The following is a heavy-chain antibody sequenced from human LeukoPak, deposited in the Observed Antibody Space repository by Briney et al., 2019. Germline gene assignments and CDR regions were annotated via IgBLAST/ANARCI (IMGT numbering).Heavy chain of an antibody. J-gene: IGHJ4*02. CDR3: ARGRTQYCSSTSCYTGDY. CDR2: ISGSGGST. V-gene: IGHV3-23*01. CDR1: GSTFISYA. Sequence: PGGSLRLSCAASGSTFISYAMSRVRQAPGKGLEWVSGISGSGGSTYYADSVKGQFTISRDNSKNTLYLQMNSLRAEDTAIYYCARGRTQYCSSTSCYTGDYWGQGTLVTVSS. D-gene: IGHD2-2*02.